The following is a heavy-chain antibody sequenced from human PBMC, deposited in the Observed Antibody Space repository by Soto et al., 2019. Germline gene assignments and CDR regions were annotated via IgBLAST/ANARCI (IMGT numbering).Heavy chain of an antibody. D-gene: IGHD6-19*01. V-gene: IGHV3-23*01. Sequence: GGSLRLSCAASGFSFSGYAVSWIRQAPGKGLEWVSGFDGSVGPKYYTNSVRGRFTISNDNSKNTLFLQMNSLKVEDTAVYFCARRLQYDSGWPIHFWGQGTLVTVSS. CDR3: ARRLQYDSGWPIHF. CDR2: FDGSVGPK. J-gene: IGHJ4*02. CDR1: GFSFSGYA.